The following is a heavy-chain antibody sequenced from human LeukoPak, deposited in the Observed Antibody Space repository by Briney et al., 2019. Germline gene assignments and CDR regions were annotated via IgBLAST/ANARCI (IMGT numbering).Heavy chain of an antibody. CDR3: ARGRTLVLTPAAIPYYFDC. J-gene: IGHJ4*02. Sequence: GGSLRLSCAASGFTFSNYWMEWVRQAPGKGLVWVSRISTDGSSTNYADSVKGRFTISRDNAKNTVYLQVNSLRAEDTAVYYCARGRTLVLTPAAIPYYFDCGGQGTLVTVSS. V-gene: IGHV3-74*01. CDR1: GFTFSNYW. CDR2: ISTDGSST. D-gene: IGHD2-8*01.